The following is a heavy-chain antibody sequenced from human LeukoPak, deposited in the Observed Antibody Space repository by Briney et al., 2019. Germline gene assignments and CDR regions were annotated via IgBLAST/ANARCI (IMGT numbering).Heavy chain of an antibody. CDR3: ARGGLVAHS. V-gene: IGHV4-28*03. CDR2: IYHSGTT. Sequence: SETLSLTCAVSGYSITSSSWWGWIRQPPGKGLEWIGYIYHSGTTYYNPSLQSRVTMSVDTSKNQFSLKLSSVTAADTAVYYCARGGLVAHSWGQGTLVTVSS. D-gene: IGHD2-15*01. CDR1: GYSITSSSW. J-gene: IGHJ4*02.